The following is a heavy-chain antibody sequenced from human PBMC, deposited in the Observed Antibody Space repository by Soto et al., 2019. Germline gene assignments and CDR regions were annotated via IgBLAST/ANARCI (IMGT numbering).Heavy chain of an antibody. CDR3: ARAYCTNGVWPLSMDV. Sequence: GASVKVSCKASGGTFSSYAISWVRQAPGPGLEWMGGIIPIFGTANYAQKFQGRVTITADESTSTAYMELSSLRSEDTAVYYCARAYCTNGVWPLSMDVWGQGTTVTISS. CDR2: IIPIFGTA. D-gene: IGHD2-8*01. J-gene: IGHJ6*02. V-gene: IGHV1-69*13. CDR1: GGTFSSYA.